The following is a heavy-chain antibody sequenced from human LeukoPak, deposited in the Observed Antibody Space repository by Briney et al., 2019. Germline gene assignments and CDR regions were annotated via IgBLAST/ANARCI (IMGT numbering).Heavy chain of an antibody. CDR1: GFTSSDYY. CDR3: AKDIQLST. Sequence: KSGGSLRLSCAVSGFTSSDYYMSWVRQAPGKEMECVSYISSDNTYTNYADSVRGRFTISRDNAKNSLYLQMSSLRVEDTAMYFCAKDIQLSTWGLGTMVTVSS. J-gene: IGHJ3*01. V-gene: IGHV3-11*03. D-gene: IGHD5-24*01. CDR2: ISSDNTYT.